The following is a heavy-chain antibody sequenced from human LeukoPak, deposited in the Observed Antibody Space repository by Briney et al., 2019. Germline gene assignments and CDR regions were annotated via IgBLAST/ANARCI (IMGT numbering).Heavy chain of an antibody. CDR1: GGSLSSYY. V-gene: IGHV4-59*01. Sequence: SETLSLTCTASGGSLSSYYWSWIRQPPGKGLEWIGYIYYSGSTNYNPSLKSRVTISVDTSKNQFSLKLSSVTAADTAVYYCARDNWNYGSSMDVWGQGTTVTVSS. J-gene: IGHJ6*02. CDR3: ARDNWNYGSSMDV. CDR2: IYYSGST. D-gene: IGHD1-7*01.